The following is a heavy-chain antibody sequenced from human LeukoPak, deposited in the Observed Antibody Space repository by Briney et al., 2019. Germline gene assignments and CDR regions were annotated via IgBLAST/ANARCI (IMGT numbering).Heavy chain of an antibody. Sequence: SETLSLTCTVSGGSISNYYWSWLRQPPGKGLEWIGYIYHSGSVNYNPSLKSRVTISVDTTNNQFSLKLNSVTAADTAVYYCARGGGFGSPPAYWGQGTLVTVSS. V-gene: IGHV4-59*01. J-gene: IGHJ4*02. CDR3: ARGGGFGSPPAY. CDR2: IYHSGSV. D-gene: IGHD3-10*01. CDR1: GGSISNYY.